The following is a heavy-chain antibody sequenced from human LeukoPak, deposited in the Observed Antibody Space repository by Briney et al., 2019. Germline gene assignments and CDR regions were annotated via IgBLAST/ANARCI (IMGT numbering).Heavy chain of an antibody. CDR3: TKDMDPGGINV. J-gene: IGHJ6*02. V-gene: IGHV3-9*01. D-gene: IGHD2-2*03. Sequence: PGGSLRFSCGASGFTFHEKYAMHWVRQAPGKGLEWVSGFSLDSDNVGYADSVRGRFTVSRDRAKNSLYLQMNYLRPEDTALYFCTKDMDPGGINVWGQGTTVIVSS. CDR2: FSLDSDNV. CDR1: GFTFHEKYA.